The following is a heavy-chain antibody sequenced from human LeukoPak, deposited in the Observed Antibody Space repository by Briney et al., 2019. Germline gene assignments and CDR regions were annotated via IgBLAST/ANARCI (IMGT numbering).Heavy chain of an antibody. D-gene: IGHD3-16*01. Sequence: GGSLRLSCAASGFTFSDYYMSWIRQAPGKGLEWVSYISSSRSTIYYADSVKGRFTISRDNAKNSLYLQMNSLRVEDTAVYYCARTDHYDYVWGSYFGGLDYWGQGTLVTVSS. CDR1: GFTFSDYY. J-gene: IGHJ4*02. CDR3: ARTDHYDYVWGSYFGGLDY. V-gene: IGHV3-11*01. CDR2: ISSSRSTI.